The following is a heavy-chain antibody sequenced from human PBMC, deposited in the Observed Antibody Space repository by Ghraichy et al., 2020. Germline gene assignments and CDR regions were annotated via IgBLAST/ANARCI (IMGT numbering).Heavy chain of an antibody. V-gene: IGHV4-39*02. CDR2: LYYSGST. CDR3: ARDEGGL. D-gene: IGHD3-16*01. CDR1: GGSISSSSYY. J-gene: IGHJ4*02. Sequence: SQTLSLTCTVSGGSISSSSYYWGWIRQPPGKGLEWIGSLYYSGSTYYNPSLKSRVTISVDTSKNQFSLKLSSVTAADTAVYYCARDEGGLWGQGTLVTVSS.